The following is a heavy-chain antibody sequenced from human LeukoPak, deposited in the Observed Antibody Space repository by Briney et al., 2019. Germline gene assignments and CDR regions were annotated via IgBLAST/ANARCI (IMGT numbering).Heavy chain of an antibody. J-gene: IGHJ6*03. V-gene: IGHV3-23*01. Sequence: PGGSLRLSCAASGFTFSSYAMSWVRQAPGKGLEWVSAISGSGGSTYYADSVKGRFTISRDNSKNTLYLQMNSLRAEDTAVYYCAKHTKDDFWSGYYLYYYYMDVWGKGTTVTVSS. D-gene: IGHD3-3*01. CDR1: GFTFSSYA. CDR3: AKHTKDDFWSGYYLYYYYMDV. CDR2: ISGSGGST.